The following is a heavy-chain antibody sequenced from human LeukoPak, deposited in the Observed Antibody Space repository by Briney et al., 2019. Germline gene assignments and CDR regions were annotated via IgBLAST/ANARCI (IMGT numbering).Heavy chain of an antibody. CDR2: IRSDGSSK. CDR3: AKWSGDYPSYYLDY. J-gene: IGHJ4*02. V-gene: IGHV3-33*06. Sequence: GRSLRLSCAASGFXFRSYGLHWVRQAPGKGLEWVALIRSDGSSKNYADSVKGRFTISRDASKNTVYLQMNSLRAEDTAVYSCAKWSGDYPSYYLDYWGQGTLVTVSS. D-gene: IGHD4-17*01. CDR1: GFXFRSYG.